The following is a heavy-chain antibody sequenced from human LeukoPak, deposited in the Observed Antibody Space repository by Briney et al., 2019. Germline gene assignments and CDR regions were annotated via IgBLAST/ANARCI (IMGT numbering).Heavy chain of an antibody. CDR3: ARARSSSLDY. CDR2: ISSSSSYI. V-gene: IGHV3-21*01. CDR1: GFTFSSYS. J-gene: IGHJ4*02. Sequence: SGGSLRLSCAASGFTFSSYSMNWVRQAPGKGLEWVSSISSSSSYIYYADSVKGRFTISRDNAKNSLYLQMNSLRAEDTAVYYCARARSSSLDYWGQGTLVTVSS. D-gene: IGHD6-13*01.